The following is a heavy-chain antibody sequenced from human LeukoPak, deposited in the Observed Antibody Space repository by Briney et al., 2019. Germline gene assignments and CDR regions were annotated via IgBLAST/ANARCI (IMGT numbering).Heavy chain of an antibody. V-gene: IGHV3-23*01. J-gene: IGHJ4*02. CDR2: ISGSGGST. D-gene: IGHD2-15*01. Sequence: GGSLRLSCAASGFTVSCYAMSWVRQAPGKGLEWVSAISGSGGSTYYADSVKGRFTISRDNSKNTLYLQMNSLRAEDTAVYYCAKAQRGGSGPAGYWGQGTLVTVSS. CDR1: GFTVSCYA. CDR3: AKAQRGGSGPAGY.